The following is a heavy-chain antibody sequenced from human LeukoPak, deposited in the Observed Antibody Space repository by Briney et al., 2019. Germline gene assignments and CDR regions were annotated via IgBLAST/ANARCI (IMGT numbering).Heavy chain of an antibody. D-gene: IGHD6-6*01. CDR1: GYTFTGYY. Sequence: VASVKVSCKASGYTFTGYYMHWVRQAPGQGLEWMGWISAYNGNTNYAQKLQGRVTMTTDTSTSTAYMELRSLRSDDTAVYYCARDGIAARYYFDYWGQGTLVTVSS. V-gene: IGHV1-18*04. CDR2: ISAYNGNT. J-gene: IGHJ4*02. CDR3: ARDGIAARYYFDY.